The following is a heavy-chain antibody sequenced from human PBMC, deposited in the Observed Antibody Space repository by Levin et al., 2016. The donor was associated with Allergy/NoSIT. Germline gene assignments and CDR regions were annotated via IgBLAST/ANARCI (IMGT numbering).Heavy chain of an antibody. D-gene: IGHD2-21*02. J-gene: IGHJ4*02. Sequence: ASVKVSCKASGYKITEYFLHWVRQAPGEGLEWMGWINPISGTTGSAQKFRGRITLTRDTSINTAYMELTSLQSDDTAVYYCTKVGLGHFYFHWGQGTLVTVSS. CDR2: INPISGTT. V-gene: IGHV1-2*02. CDR3: TKVGLGHFYFH. CDR1: GYKITEYF.